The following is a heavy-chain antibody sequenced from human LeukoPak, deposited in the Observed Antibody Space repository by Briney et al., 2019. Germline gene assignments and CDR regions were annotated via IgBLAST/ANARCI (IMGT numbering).Heavy chain of an antibody. D-gene: IGHD3-22*01. J-gene: IGHJ4*02. CDR3: ARSTVVTMTQHYFDY. CDR2: IYSGGTT. V-gene: IGHV3-53*01. Sequence: PGGSLRLSCAASGFTVSSSYMSWVRQAPGKGLECVSVIYSGGTTYYADSVKGRFTISRDNSKNTLYLQMNSLRAEDTAVYYCARSTVVTMTQHYFDYWGQGALVTVSS. CDR1: GFTVSSSY.